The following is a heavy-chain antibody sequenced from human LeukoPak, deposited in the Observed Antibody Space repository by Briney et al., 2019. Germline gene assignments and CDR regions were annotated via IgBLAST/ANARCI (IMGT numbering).Heavy chain of an antibody. CDR3: ARTAARLGGGDYYSMDV. J-gene: IGHJ6*03. D-gene: IGHD6-6*01. V-gene: IGHV1-69*01. CDR2: IIPIFGTA. CDR1: GGTFSSYA. Sequence: ASVKVSCKASGGTFSSYAISWVRQAPGQGLEWMGGIIPIFGTANYAQKFQGRVTITADESTSTAYMELSSLRSEDTAVYYCARTAARLGGGDYYSMDVWGKGTTVTVSS.